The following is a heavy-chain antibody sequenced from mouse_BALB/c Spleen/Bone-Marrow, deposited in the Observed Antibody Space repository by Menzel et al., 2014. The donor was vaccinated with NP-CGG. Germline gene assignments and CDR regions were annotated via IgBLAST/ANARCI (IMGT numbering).Heavy chain of an antibody. Sequence: VKLQESGAELVRPGTSVEVSCKASGYAFTNYLIEWVKQRHGQGLEWIGLINPGSGGTKYNEKFKGKATLTAEKSSSTAYIQHSSLTSDDSAVYYCARRITVVAPPAYWGQGTLVTVSS. V-gene: IGHV1-54*01. CDR2: INPGSGGT. J-gene: IGHJ3*01. D-gene: IGHD1-1*01. CDR1: GYAFTNYL. CDR3: ARRITVVAPPAY.